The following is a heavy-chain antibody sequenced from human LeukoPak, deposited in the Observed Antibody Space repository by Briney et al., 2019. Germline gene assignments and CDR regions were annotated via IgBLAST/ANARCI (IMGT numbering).Heavy chain of an antibody. V-gene: IGHV4-39*07. J-gene: IGHJ4*02. CDR1: GGSISSNSYY. CDR2: IYYSGGT. CDR3: ARTFYDSSGYYYLPFDY. Sequence: SETLSLTCTVSGGSISSNSYYWGWIRQPPGKGLEWIGSIYYSGGTYYNPSLKSRVTISVDTSKNQFSLKLSSVTAADTAVYYCARTFYDSSGYYYLPFDYWGQGTLVTVSS. D-gene: IGHD3-22*01.